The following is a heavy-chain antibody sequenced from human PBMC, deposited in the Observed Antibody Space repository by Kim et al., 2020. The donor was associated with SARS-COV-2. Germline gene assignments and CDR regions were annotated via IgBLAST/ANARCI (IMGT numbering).Heavy chain of an antibody. V-gene: IGHV3-23*01. D-gene: IGHD4-4*01. CDR3: AKDRLRWTTVTTEFDY. Sequence: GGSLRLSCAASGFTFSSYAMSWVRQAPGKGLEWVSAISGSGGSTYYADSVKGRFTISRDNSKNTLYLQMNSLRAEDTAVYYCAKDRLRWTTVTTEFDYWGQGTLVTVSS. CDR2: ISGSGGST. CDR1: GFTFSSYA. J-gene: IGHJ4*02.